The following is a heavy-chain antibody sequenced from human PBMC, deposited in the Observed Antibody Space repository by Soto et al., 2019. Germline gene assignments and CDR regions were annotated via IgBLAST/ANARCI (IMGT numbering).Heavy chain of an antibody. V-gene: IGHV3-30-3*01. CDR2: ISYDGSNK. CDR3: ARAYCGGDCYLGYFDY. D-gene: IGHD2-21*02. J-gene: IGHJ4*02. CDR1: GFTFSSYA. Sequence: QVQLVESGGGVVQPGRSLRLSCAASGFTFSSYAMHWVRQAPGKGLEWVAVISYDGSNKYYADSVKGRFTISRDNSKNTLYLQMNSLRAEDTAVYYCARAYCGGDCYLGYFDYWGQGTLVTVSS.